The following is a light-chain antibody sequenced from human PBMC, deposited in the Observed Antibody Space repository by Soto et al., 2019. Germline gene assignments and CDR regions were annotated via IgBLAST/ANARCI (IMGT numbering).Light chain of an antibody. CDR2: DVS. CDR1: SSDVGGYNY. J-gene: IGLJ3*02. V-gene: IGLV2-14*01. Sequence: QSALTQPASASGSPGQSITISCTGTSSDVGGYNYVSWYQQHPGKAPKLMIYDVSNRPSGVSNRFSGSKSGNTAFLTISGLQAEDEADYYCSSYASSSNWVFGGGTKLTVL. CDR3: SSYASSSNWV.